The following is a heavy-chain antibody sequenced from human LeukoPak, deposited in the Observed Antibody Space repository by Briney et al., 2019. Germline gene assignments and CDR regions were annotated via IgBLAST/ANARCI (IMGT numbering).Heavy chain of an antibody. CDR2: MNPNSGNT. V-gene: IGHV1-8*03. D-gene: IGHD1/OR15-1a*01. J-gene: IGHJ3*02. Sequence: ASVKVSCKASGYTFTSYGISWVRQAPGQGLEWMGWMNPNSGNTGYAQKFQGRVTITRNTSISTAYMELSSLRSEDTAVYYCATGNKEADAFDIWGQGTMVTVSS. CDR1: GYTFTSYG. CDR3: ATGNKEADAFDI.